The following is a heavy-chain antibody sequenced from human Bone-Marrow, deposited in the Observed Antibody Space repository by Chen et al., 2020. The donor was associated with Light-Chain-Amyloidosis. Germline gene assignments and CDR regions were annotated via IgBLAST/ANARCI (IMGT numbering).Heavy chain of an antibody. V-gene: IGHV4-34*01. CDR2: INHSGST. CDR1: GGSFSGYY. Sequence: QVQLQQWGAGLLKPSEHLSLTCAAYGGSFSGYYWSWIRQPPGKGLEWMGEINHSGSTNYTPSRKSRVTISVDTSKNQFSLKLSSVTAADTAVYYCARGRCGGGSCYTYYYYYGMDVWGQGTTVTVSS. D-gene: IGHD2-15*01. CDR3: ARGRCGGGSCYTYYYYYGMDV. J-gene: IGHJ6*02.